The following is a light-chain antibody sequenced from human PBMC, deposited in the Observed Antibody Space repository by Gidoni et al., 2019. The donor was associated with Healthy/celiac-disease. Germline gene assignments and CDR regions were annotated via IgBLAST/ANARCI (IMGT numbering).Light chain of an antibody. J-gene: IGKJ4*01. Sequence: EVVLTQSPATLSASPGERATLPGRTRQSVGSHLAWDQDKPGQAPRLLIYGASPRATGVPARFNGSGSGTEFTLTISSLQSEDFAVYYCQQYNDWPLTFGGGTKVEIK. V-gene: IGKV3-15*01. CDR2: GAS. CDR3: QQYNDWPLT. CDR1: QSVGSH.